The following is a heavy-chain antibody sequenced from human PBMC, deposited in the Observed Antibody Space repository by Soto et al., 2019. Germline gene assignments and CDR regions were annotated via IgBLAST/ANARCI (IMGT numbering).Heavy chain of an antibody. Sequence: EVQLVESGGGLVQPGGSLRLSCAASGFTVSSNYMSWVRQAPGKGLEWVSVIYRGGSTYYADSVKGRFTISRHNSKNTLYLQMNSLRAEDTAVYYCARDFGDYGYYGMDVWGQGTTVTVSS. CDR3: ARDFGDYGYYGMDV. D-gene: IGHD4-17*01. CDR1: GFTVSSNY. CDR2: IYRGGST. J-gene: IGHJ6*02. V-gene: IGHV3-53*04.